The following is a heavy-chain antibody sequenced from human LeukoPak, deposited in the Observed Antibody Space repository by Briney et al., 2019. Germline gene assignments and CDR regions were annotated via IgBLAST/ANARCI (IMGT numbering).Heavy chain of an antibody. CDR3: ARGRGCSGGSCHTLGY. CDR1: GGSISSSSYY. D-gene: IGHD2-15*01. V-gene: IGHV4-39*07. J-gene: IGHJ4*02. Sequence: PSETLSLTCTVSGGSISSSSYYWGWIRQPPGKGLEWIGSIYYSGSTYYNPSLKSRVTISVDTSKNQFSLKLSSVTAADTAVYYCARGRGCSGGSCHTLGYWGQGTLVTVSS. CDR2: IYYSGST.